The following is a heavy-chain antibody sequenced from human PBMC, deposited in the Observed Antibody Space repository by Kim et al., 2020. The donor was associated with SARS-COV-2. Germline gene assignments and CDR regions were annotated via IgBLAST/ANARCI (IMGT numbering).Heavy chain of an antibody. CDR3: AKARYLDV. J-gene: IGHJ6*02. D-gene: IGHD1-1*01. Sequence: GGSLRLSCTASGFTFRNYWMSWVRQAPGKGLEWVANITGDGSEKNYVASVKGRFTISRDNAKNSLYLQMNSLTDEDTAEYYCAKARYLDVWGQGTTVTVSS. CDR1: GFTFRNYW. V-gene: IGHV3-7*01. CDR2: ITGDGSEK.